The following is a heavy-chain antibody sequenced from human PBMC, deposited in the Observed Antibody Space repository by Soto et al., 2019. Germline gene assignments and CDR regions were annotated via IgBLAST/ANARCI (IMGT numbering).Heavy chain of an antibody. Sequence: QVQLQQWGAGLLKPSETLSLTCAVYGGSFSGYYWSWIRQPPGKGLEWIGEINHSGSTNYNPSLKSRVTISVDTSKNQFSLKLSSVTAADTAVYYGAGARGYDFAPSQSHMDVWGQGTTVTVSS. J-gene: IGHJ6*02. D-gene: IGHD5-12*01. CDR2: INHSGST. V-gene: IGHV4-34*01. CDR1: GGSFSGYY. CDR3: AGARGYDFAPSQSHMDV.